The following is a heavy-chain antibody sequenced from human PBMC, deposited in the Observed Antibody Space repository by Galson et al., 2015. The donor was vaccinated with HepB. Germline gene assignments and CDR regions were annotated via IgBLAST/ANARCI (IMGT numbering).Heavy chain of an antibody. Sequence: SVKVSCKASGGTFSSYAISWVRQAPGQGLEWMGGIIPIFGTANYAQKFQGRVAITADESTSTAYMELSSLRSEDTAVYYCARDWPRMDCSGGSCYRDRYFDLWGRGTLVTVSS. J-gene: IGHJ2*01. CDR2: IIPIFGTA. CDR3: ARDWPRMDCSGGSCYRDRYFDL. CDR1: GGTFSSYA. V-gene: IGHV1-69*13. D-gene: IGHD2-15*01.